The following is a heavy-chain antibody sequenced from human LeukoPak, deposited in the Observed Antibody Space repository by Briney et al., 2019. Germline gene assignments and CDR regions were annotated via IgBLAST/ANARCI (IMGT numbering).Heavy chain of an antibody. D-gene: IGHD5-24*01. J-gene: IGHJ4*02. CDR1: GGSFSGYY. CDR3: ARAPPTEMATIGYFDY. V-gene: IGHV4-34*01. CDR2: INHSGST. Sequence: SETLSLTCAVYGGSFSGYYWSWIRQPPGKGLEWIGEINHSGSTNYNPSLKSRVTISVDTSKNQFSLKLSSVTAADTAVYYCARAPPTEMATIGYFDYWAREPWSPSPQ.